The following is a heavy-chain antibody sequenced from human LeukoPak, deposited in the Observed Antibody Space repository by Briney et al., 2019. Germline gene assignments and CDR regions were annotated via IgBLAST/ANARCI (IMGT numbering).Heavy chain of an antibody. CDR1: GFNLSSYA. V-gene: IGHV3-23*01. J-gene: IGHJ4*02. D-gene: IGHD2-2*01. Sequence: GGSVRLSCGASGFNLSSYALSWLRQPPGTGLEWVSAISESGVSTHLADSVQGRFPISRDHSKNPLYLQMNSLRAEDRAVYYWAKDTGQLRWGQGTLVTVSS. CDR3: AKDTGQLR. CDR2: ISESGVST.